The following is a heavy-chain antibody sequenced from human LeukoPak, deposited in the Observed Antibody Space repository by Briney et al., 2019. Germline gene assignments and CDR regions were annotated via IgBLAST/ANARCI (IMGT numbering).Heavy chain of an antibody. D-gene: IGHD4-17*01. V-gene: IGHV4-4*02. CDR1: GGSISSSNW. CDR3: ARHGPPYGDYWLALGPFDY. CDR2: IYHSGST. Sequence: AETLSLTCAVSGGSISSSNWWSWVRQPPGKGLEWIGEIYHSGSTNYNPSLKSRVTISVDKSKNQFSLKLSSVTAADTAVYYCARHGPPYGDYWLALGPFDYWGQGTLVTVSS. J-gene: IGHJ4*02.